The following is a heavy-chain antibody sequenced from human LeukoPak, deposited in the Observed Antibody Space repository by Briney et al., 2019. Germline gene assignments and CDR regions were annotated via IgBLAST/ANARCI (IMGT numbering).Heavy chain of an antibody. CDR2: ISWNSGSI. J-gene: IGHJ3*02. Sequence: GGPLRLSCAASGFTFDDYAMHWVRQAPGKGLEWVSGISWNSGSIGYADSVKGRFTISRDNAKNSLYLQMNSLRAEDTALYYCAKDRLLTSYDAFDIWGQGTMVTVSS. V-gene: IGHV3-9*01. CDR3: AKDRLLTSYDAFDI. CDR1: GFTFDDYA. D-gene: IGHD2-2*01.